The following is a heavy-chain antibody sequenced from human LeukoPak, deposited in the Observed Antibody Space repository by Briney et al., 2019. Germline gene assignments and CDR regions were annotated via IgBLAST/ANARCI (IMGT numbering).Heavy chain of an antibody. J-gene: IGHJ5*02. CDR3: ARAIPYGDYASNWFDP. CDR1: GYTFTSYG. CDR2: ISAYNGNT. V-gene: IGHV1-18*01. Sequence: GASVKGSCKASGYTFTSYGISWVRQAPGQGLEWMGWISAYNGNTNYAQKLQGRVTMTTDTSTSTAYMELRSLRSDDTAVYYCARAIPYGDYASNWFDPWGQGTLVTVSS. D-gene: IGHD4-17*01.